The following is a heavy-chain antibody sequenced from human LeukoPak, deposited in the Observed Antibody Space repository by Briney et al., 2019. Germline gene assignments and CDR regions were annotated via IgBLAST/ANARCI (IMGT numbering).Heavy chain of an antibody. CDR2: IYYSGST. J-gene: IGHJ3*02. D-gene: IGHD1-14*01. V-gene: IGHV4-59*01. Sequence: PSETLSLTCTVSGGSISSYYWSWIRQPPGKGLEWIGYIYYSGSTNYNPSLKSRVTTSVDTSKNQFSLKLSSVTAADTAVYYCAIARRTGAFDIWGQGTMVTVSS. CDR3: AIARRTGAFDI. CDR1: GGSISSYY.